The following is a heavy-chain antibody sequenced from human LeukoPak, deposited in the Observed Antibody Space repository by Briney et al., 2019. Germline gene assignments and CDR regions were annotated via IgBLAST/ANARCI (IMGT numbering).Heavy chain of an antibody. V-gene: IGHV4-59*01. CDR3: ARSARDDFWSGYKGTRFDP. CDR2: IYYSGST. CDR1: GGSISSYY. D-gene: IGHD3-3*01. Sequence: SETLSLTCTVSGGSISSYYWSWIRQPPGKGLEWIGYIYYSGSTNYNPSLKSRVTISVDTSKNQFSLKLSSVTAADTAVYYCARSARDDFWSGYKGTRFDPWGQGTLVTVFS. J-gene: IGHJ5*02.